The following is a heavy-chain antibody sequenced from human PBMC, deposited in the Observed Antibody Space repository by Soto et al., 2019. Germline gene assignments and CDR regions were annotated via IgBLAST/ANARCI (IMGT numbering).Heavy chain of an antibody. D-gene: IGHD3-22*01. CDR1: GFTFSGYA. Sequence: PGGSLRLSCAASGFTFSGYAMHWVRQAPGKGLEWVAVISYDGSNKYYADSVKGRFTISRDNSKNTLYLQMNSLRAEDTAVYYCARAQTSWTDYDSSGYPDYWGQGTLVTSPQ. V-gene: IGHV3-30-3*01. CDR2: ISYDGSNK. CDR3: ARAQTSWTDYDSSGYPDY. J-gene: IGHJ4*02.